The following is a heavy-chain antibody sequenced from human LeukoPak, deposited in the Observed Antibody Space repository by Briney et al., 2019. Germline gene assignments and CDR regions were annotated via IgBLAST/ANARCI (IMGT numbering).Heavy chain of an antibody. CDR1: GGSISSYY. CDR2: IYYSGST. V-gene: IGHV4-59*08. CDR3: ARQKRFLEWLFFDY. Sequence: SETLSLTCTVSGGSISSYYWSWIRQPPGKGLEWIGYIYYSGSTNYNPSHKSRVTISVDTSKNQFSLKLSSVTAADTAVYYCARQKRFLEWLFFDYWGQGTLVTVSS. D-gene: IGHD3-3*01. J-gene: IGHJ4*02.